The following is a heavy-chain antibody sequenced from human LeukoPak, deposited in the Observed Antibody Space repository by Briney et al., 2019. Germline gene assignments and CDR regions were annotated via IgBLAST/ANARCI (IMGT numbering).Heavy chain of an antibody. CDR3: ARGYTYGSPSNFDS. D-gene: IGHD5-18*01. V-gene: IGHV5-51*04. Sequence: GESLKISCKGSGYSFTNYWIAWVRQLPGKGLEWMGIIYPGDSTTTYSPSFQGQVTISADRPINTAYLQWSSLRASDTAMYYCARGYTYGSPSNFDSWGQGTLVTVSS. CDR2: IYPGDSTT. CDR1: GYSFTNYW. J-gene: IGHJ4*02.